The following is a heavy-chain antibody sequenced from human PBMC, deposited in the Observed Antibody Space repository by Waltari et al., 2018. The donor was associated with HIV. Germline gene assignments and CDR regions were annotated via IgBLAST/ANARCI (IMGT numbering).Heavy chain of an antibody. J-gene: IGHJ4*02. CDR3: ATTHGSGDYDNDFDY. V-gene: IGHV3-7*01. CDR1: GFTFTFFW. D-gene: IGHD3-10*01. CDR2: INQAGTER. Sequence: EVQLVESGGGWVQPGGSLTLTCEASGFTFTFFWSRWVRQAPGKGLEWVANINQAGTERHYVDSVRGRFTISRDNGKTSVFLQMNSLTVEDTAVYYCATTHGSGDYDNDFDYWGQGTLV.